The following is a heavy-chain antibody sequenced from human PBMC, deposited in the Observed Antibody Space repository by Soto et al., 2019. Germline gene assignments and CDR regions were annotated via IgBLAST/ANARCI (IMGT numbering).Heavy chain of an antibody. V-gene: IGHV2-5*02. J-gene: IGHJ5*02. Sequence: SGPTLVNPTQTLTLTCTFSGFSLSTSGVGVGWIRQPPGKALEWLALIYWDDDKRYSPSLKSRLTITKDTSKNQVVLTMTNMDPVDTATYYCAXRRDCTNGVCYSHWFDPWGQGTLVTVSS. D-gene: IGHD2-8*01. CDR3: AXRRDCTNGVCYSHWFDP. CDR1: GFSLSTSGVG. CDR2: IYWDDDK.